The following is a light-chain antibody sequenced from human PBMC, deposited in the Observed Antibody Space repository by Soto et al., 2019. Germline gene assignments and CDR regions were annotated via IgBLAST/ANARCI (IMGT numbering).Light chain of an antibody. Sequence: EFVLTQSPGTLSLSPGERATLSCRASQSVSSSYLAWYQQKPGQAPRILIYGASIRATGIPDRFSGSGSGIDFTLTISRLEPEDFALYYCQQYGSSPPLTFGGGTKVEIK. CDR1: QSVSSSY. V-gene: IGKV3-20*01. CDR3: QQYGSSPPLT. CDR2: GAS. J-gene: IGKJ4*01.